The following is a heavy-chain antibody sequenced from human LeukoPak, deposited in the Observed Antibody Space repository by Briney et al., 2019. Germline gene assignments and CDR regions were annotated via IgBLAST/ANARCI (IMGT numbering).Heavy chain of an antibody. J-gene: IGHJ4*02. Sequence: PGGSLRLSCAASGFTVSSNYMSWVRQAPGKGPEWVSVIYSGGSTSYADSVKGRFTISRDNSKNTLYLQMNSLRAEDTAVYYCARDSSSGWQHDYWGQGTLVTVSS. CDR2: IYSGGST. D-gene: IGHD6-19*01. CDR1: GFTVSSNY. CDR3: ARDSSSGWQHDY. V-gene: IGHV3-66*01.